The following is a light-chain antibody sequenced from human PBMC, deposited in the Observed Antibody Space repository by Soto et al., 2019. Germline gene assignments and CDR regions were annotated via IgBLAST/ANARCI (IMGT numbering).Light chain of an antibody. CDR1: QSVSSSY. J-gene: IGKJ2*01. V-gene: IGKV3-20*01. CDR2: GAS. Sequence: EIVLTQSPGTLSLSPGERATLSCRASQSVSSSYLAWYQQKPGQAPRLLMYGASSRATGIPDRFSGSGSGTDFTLTISRLEPEDVAVNYCQQYGSSPPYTFGQGTKLEIK. CDR3: QQYGSSPPYT.